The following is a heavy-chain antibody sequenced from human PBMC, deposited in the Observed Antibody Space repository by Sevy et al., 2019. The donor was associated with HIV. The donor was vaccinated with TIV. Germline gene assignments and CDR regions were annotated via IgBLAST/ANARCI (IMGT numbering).Heavy chain of an antibody. D-gene: IGHD6-19*01. CDR3: ARERPAVDGKGYYYYYYYMDD. V-gene: IGHV4-34*01. CDR1: GVSFSGYY. J-gene: IGHJ6*03. Sequence: SETLSLTCAVYGVSFSGYYWSWIRQPPGKGLEWVGEINHSGSTNYNPSLKSRVTISVDTSKNQFSRKLSSVTAADTAVYYCARERPAVDGKGYYYYYYYMDDWGKGTTVTVSS. CDR2: INHSGST.